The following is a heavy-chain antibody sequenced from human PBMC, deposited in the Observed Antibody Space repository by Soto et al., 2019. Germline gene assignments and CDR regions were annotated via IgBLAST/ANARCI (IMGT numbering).Heavy chain of an antibody. Sequence: SETVSLTCTVFGGSISSGGYYWSLILQHPGKGLEWIGYIYYSGSTYYNPSLKSRVTISVDTSKNQFSLKLSSVTAADTAVYYCARGVRSYNWFDPWGQGTLVTVSS. D-gene: IGHD6-6*01. CDR2: IYYSGST. V-gene: IGHV4-31*03. CDR3: ARGVRSYNWFDP. CDR1: GGSISSGGYY. J-gene: IGHJ5*02.